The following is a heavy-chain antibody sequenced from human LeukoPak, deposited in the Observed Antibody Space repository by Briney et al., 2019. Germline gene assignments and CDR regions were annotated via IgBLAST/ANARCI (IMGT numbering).Heavy chain of an antibody. CDR3: AKASYYDFWSGYSDYNWFDP. CDR1: GFTFSSYS. V-gene: IGHV3-23*01. CDR2: ISGSGGST. Sequence: GGSLRLSCAASGFTFSSYSMNWVRQAPGKGLEWVSAISGSGGSTYYADSVKGRFTISRDNSKNTLYLQMNSLRAEDTAVYYCAKASYYDFWSGYSDYNWFDPWGQGTLVTVSS. D-gene: IGHD3-3*01. J-gene: IGHJ5*02.